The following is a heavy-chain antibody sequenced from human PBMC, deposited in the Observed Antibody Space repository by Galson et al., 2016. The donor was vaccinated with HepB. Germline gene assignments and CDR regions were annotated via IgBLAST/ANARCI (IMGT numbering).Heavy chain of an antibody. V-gene: IGHV4-59*01. CDR3: ARGRWTAAGTFYFDY. D-gene: IGHD6-13*01. CDR2: MYKSGST. J-gene: IGHJ4*02. CDR1: GGSISRYY. Sequence: LSLTCTVSGGSISRYYWSWIRQPPGKALEWIGYMYMYKSGSTKYNPSLKSRVTISVDTSKNQFSLKLSSVTAADTAVYFCARGRWTAAGTFYFDYWGQGTMLTVSS.